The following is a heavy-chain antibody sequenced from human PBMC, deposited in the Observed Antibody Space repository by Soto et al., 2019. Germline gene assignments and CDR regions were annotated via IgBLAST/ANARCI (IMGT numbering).Heavy chain of an antibody. Sequence: SSVKVSCKASGGTFSSYAISWVRQAPGQGLEWMGGIIPIFGTANYAQKFQGRVTITADESTSTAYMELSSLRSEDTAVYYCARTYYYDTSGPIQDAFDIWGQGKMVTVSS. CDR1: GGTFSSYA. CDR3: ARTYYYDTSGPIQDAFDI. J-gene: IGHJ3*02. D-gene: IGHD3-22*01. V-gene: IGHV1-69*13. CDR2: IIPIFGTA.